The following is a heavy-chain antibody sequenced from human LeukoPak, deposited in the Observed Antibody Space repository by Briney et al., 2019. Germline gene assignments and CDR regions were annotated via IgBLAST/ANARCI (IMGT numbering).Heavy chain of an antibody. CDR3: AKVGRGYGDSPPFYYYGMDV. Sequence: GGYLRLSCAASGFTFSSYAMSWVRQAPGKGLEWVSAISGSGGSTYYADSVKGRFTISRDNSKNTLYLQMNSLRAEDTAVYYCAKVGRGYGDSPPFYYYGMDVWGQGTTVTVSS. CDR1: GFTFSSYA. J-gene: IGHJ6*02. D-gene: IGHD4-17*01. CDR2: ISGSGGST. V-gene: IGHV3-23*01.